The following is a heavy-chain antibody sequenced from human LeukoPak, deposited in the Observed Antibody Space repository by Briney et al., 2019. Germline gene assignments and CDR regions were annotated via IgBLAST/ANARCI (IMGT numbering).Heavy chain of an antibody. J-gene: IGHJ3*02. CDR1: GDSVSSSSDA. V-gene: IGHV6-1*01. CDR3: ARGRNNAFDI. CDR2: TYYMSN. Sequence: SQTLSLTCAISGDSVSSSSDAWNWIRQSPSRGLEWLGRTYYMSNDYAVSVKSRMTINADTSKNQVSLQLSSVTPEDTAVYYCARGRNNAFDIWAEGQWSPSLQ. D-gene: IGHD1/OR15-1a*01.